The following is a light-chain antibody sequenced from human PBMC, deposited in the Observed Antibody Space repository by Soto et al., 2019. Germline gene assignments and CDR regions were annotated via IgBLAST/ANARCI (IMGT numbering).Light chain of an antibody. V-gene: IGKV3-20*01. CDR3: QQYGSLSWT. J-gene: IGKJ1*01. CDR2: GAS. CDR1: QSVSSSY. Sequence: EIALTQSPGPLSLSPGERATLSCRASQSVSSSYLAWYQQKPGQAPRLLIYGASGRATGIPDRFSGSGSGTDFTLTISRLEPEDFAVYYCQQYGSLSWTFGQGTKVDIK.